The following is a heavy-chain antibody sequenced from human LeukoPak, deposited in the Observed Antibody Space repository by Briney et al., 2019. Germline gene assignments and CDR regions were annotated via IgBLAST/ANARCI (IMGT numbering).Heavy chain of an antibody. D-gene: IGHD5-18*01. CDR2: ISGSVAST. V-gene: IGHV3-23*01. Sequence: GGSLRLSCAASGFTFSTYAMSWVRQAPGKGLEWVSAISGSVASTYYADSVKGGFIISRDNSKNTLYLQMSSLRAEDTAVYYCARPTKTAMVNGAFDIWGQGTMVTVPS. J-gene: IGHJ3*02. CDR1: GFTFSTYA. CDR3: ARPTKTAMVNGAFDI.